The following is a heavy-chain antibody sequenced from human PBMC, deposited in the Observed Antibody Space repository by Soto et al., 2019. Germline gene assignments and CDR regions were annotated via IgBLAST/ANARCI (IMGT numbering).Heavy chain of an antibody. J-gene: IGHJ4*02. D-gene: IGHD3-22*01. CDR2: IFYSGIT. V-gene: IGHV4-59*11. Sequence: SETLSLTCSVSGGSISGHYWTWIRQSPGKGLEWIGYIFYSGITNYNPSLKSLVTISVDTSKNQFSLKMRSLTAADTAVYYCARDLSTGYDSYYFDYWGQGTLVTVSS. CDR1: GGSISGHY. CDR3: ARDLSTGYDSYYFDY.